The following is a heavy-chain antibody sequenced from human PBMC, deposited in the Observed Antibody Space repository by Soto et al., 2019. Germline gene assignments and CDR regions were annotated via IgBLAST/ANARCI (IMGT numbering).Heavy chain of an antibody. J-gene: IGHJ5*02. D-gene: IGHD2-2*01. CDR2: ISSSGSTI. CDR1: GFTFSSYE. CDR3: ASLWCSSTSCLFP. Sequence: GGSLRLSCAASGFTFSSYEMNWVRQAPGKGLEWVSYISSSGSTIYYADSVKGRFTISRDNAKNSLYLQMNSLRAEDTAVYYCASLWCSSTSCLFPWGQATLVTVS. V-gene: IGHV3-48*03.